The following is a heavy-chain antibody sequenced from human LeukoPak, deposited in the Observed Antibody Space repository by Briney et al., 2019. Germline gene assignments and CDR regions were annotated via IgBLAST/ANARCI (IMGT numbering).Heavy chain of an antibody. Sequence: SETLSLTCTVSGCSISSTAYYWDWIRQPPGKGLEWIGSIYYSETTYYNSSLKSRVTISLNTSKNQFSLRLTFVTAADTAVYYCARQVSDYYYYYIDVWGKGATVTVSS. CDR3: ARQVSDYYYYYIDV. V-gene: IGHV4-39*01. CDR1: GCSISSTAYY. J-gene: IGHJ6*03. CDR2: IYYSETT. D-gene: IGHD5/OR15-5a*01.